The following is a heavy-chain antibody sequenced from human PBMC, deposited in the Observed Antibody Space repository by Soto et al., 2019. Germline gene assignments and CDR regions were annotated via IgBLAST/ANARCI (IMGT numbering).Heavy chain of an antibody. CDR2: IYYSGST. D-gene: IGHD2-2*01. V-gene: IGHV4-61*01. Sequence: PSETLSLTCTVSGSSVSSGSYHWSWIRQPPGKGLEWIGYIYYSGSTNYNPSLKSRVTISVDTSKNQLSLKLSSVTAADTAVYYCARLRRDIVVVAALYLDHWGQGTLVTVSS. CDR3: ARLRRDIVVVAALYLDH. CDR1: GSSVSSGSYH. J-gene: IGHJ4*02.